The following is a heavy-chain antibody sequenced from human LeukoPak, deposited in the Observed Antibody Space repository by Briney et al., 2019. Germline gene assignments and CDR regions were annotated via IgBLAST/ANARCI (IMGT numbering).Heavy chain of an antibody. CDR1: GFTFSSYG. V-gene: IGHV3-30*02. D-gene: IGHD6-13*01. J-gene: IGHJ4*02. CDR3: ARRGMAAAGQFYFDN. Sequence: GGSLRLSCAASGFTFSSYGMYWVRQAPGKGLEWVAFIQYDGSNRYYADSVKGRFTISRDNSKDTLYLQMNSLRGEDTAVYHCARRGMAAAGQFYFDNWGQGTLVTVSS. CDR2: IQYDGSNR.